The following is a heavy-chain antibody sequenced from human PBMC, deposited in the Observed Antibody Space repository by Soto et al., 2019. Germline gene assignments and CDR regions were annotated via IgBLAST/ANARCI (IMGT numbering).Heavy chain of an antibody. V-gene: IGHV3-48*03. Sequence: GWSLRLSCAASGFTFSGYEMNLVRQAPGKGLEWVSYISGSGSTIYYADSVKGRFTISRDNAKDSLYLQMNSLRAEDTAVYYCATEVVISRVIIATPMDVWGKGTTVTVSS. D-gene: IGHD2-21*01. CDR2: ISGSGSTI. J-gene: IGHJ6*04. CDR3: ATEVVISRVIIATPMDV. CDR1: GFTFSGYE.